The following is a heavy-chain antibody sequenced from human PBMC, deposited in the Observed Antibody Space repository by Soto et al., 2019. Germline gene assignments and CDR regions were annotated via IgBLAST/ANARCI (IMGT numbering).Heavy chain of an antibody. J-gene: IGHJ4*02. Sequence: PGGSLRLSCAASGFTFSSYGIYWVRQAPGKGLEWVAVISYDGGNEYYADSVKGRFTFPRDNSKNTLYLQMNSLRAEDTAVYYCAKGGHQLVPWYFDYWGQGTLVTVSS. CDR2: ISYDGGNE. CDR1: GFTFSSYG. D-gene: IGHD6-13*01. V-gene: IGHV3-30*18. CDR3: AKGGHQLVPWYFDY.